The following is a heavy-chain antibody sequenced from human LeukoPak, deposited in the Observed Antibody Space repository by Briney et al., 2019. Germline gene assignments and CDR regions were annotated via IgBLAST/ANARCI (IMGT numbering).Heavy chain of an antibody. CDR1: EFTFSRYG. CDR2: ISYAGSNQ. V-gene: IGHV3-30*03. D-gene: IGHD1-1*01. CDR3: ARDPIQEVQLEIAAFDI. Sequence: PGRSLRLSCAASEFTFSRYGMHWVRQAPGKGLEWVAVISYAGSNQYYADTVKGRFTISRDNAKNSLYLQMNSLRAEDTAVYYCARDPIQEVQLEIAAFDIWGQGTMVIVSS. J-gene: IGHJ3*02.